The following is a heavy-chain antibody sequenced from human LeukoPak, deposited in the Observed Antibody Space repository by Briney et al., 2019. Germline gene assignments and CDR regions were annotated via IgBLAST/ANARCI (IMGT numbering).Heavy chain of an antibody. J-gene: IGHJ4*02. CDR3: ARGRFGVVKHFDY. CDR2: IYTSGST. V-gene: IGHV4-61*02. CDR1: GGSISSGSYY. D-gene: IGHD3-3*01. Sequence: SETLSLTCTVSGGSISSGSYYWSWIRQPAGKGLEWIGRIYTSGSTNYNPSLKSRVTISVDTSKNQFSLKLSSVTAADTAVYYCARGRFGVVKHFDYWGQGTLVTVSS.